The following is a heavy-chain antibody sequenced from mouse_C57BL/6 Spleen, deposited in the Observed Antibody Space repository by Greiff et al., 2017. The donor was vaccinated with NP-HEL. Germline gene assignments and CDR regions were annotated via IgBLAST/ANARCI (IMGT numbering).Heavy chain of an antibody. Sequence: DVKLVESGGGLVKPGGSLKLSCAASGFTFSSYTMSWVRQTPEKRLEWVATISGGGGYTYYPDSVKGRFTISRDNAKNTLYLQMSSLKSEDTAMYYSGGRGLPPFDYWGQGTTLTVSS. CDR2: ISGGGGYT. CDR3: GGRGLPPFDY. V-gene: IGHV5-9*04. J-gene: IGHJ2*01. CDR1: GFTFSSYT. D-gene: IGHD5-5*01.